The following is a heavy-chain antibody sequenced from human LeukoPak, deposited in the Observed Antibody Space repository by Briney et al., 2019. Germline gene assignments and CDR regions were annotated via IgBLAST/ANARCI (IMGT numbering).Heavy chain of an antibody. Sequence: GESLKISCKGSGYSFTSYWIGWVRQMPGKGLEWMGIIYPGDSDTRYSPTFQGQVTISADKSISTAYLQWSSLKAPDTAMYYCASSAAMYYFDYWGQGTLVTVSS. D-gene: IGHD2-2*01. CDR3: ASSAAMYYFDY. CDR2: IYPGDSDT. J-gene: IGHJ4*02. V-gene: IGHV5-51*01. CDR1: GYSFTSYW.